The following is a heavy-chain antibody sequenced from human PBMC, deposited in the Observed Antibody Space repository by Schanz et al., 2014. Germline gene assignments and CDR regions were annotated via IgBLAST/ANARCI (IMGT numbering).Heavy chain of an antibody. CDR3: ARGVRIDY. Sequence: EVQLLESGGGLVQPGGSLRLSCIGSGFTFRSYALGWVRQAPGKGLEWVSLVSASGGGPFYADSVKGRFTISRDNANNSLFLRMNSLRAEDTAVYYCARGVRIDYWGQGTLVTVSS. CDR2: VSASGGGP. CDR1: GFTFRSYA. V-gene: IGHV3-23*01. J-gene: IGHJ4*02. D-gene: IGHD3-3*01.